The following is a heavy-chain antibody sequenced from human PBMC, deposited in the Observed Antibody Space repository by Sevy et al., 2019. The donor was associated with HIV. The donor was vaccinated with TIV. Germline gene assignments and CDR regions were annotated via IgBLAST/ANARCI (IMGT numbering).Heavy chain of an antibody. J-gene: IGHJ3*02. CDR1: GFTFSSYA. CDR3: ANDLGAPGGNDAFDN. D-gene: IGHD1-26*01. V-gene: IGHV3-23*01. Sequence: GGSLRLSCAASGFTFSSYAMSWVRQAPGKGLEWVSAISGSGGSTYYADSVKGRLSISRDNSKNTLYLQINSLRAEDASVCYCANDLGAPGGNDAFDNWGQGTMVIVAS. CDR2: ISGSGGST.